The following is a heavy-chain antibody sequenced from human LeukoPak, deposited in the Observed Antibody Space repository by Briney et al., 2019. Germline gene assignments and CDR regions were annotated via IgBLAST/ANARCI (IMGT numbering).Heavy chain of an antibody. CDR3: AKDRGLPLGAWHFDF. J-gene: IGHJ4*02. V-gene: IGHV3-23*01. Sequence: GGSLRLSCAASGFTFSTYAMTWVRQAPGKGLEWVSTISNGGNTFYTESVKGRFAISRDNSKNTLYLQMSSLRAEDTAMYYCAKDRGLPLGAWHFDFWGQGTLVTVSS. D-gene: IGHD3-10*01. CDR2: ISNGGNT. CDR1: GFTFSTYA.